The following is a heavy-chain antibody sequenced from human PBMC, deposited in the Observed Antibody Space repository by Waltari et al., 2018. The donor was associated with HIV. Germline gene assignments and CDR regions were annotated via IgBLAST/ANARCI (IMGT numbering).Heavy chain of an antibody. CDR2: INLKGGST. D-gene: IGHD4-17*01. CDR3: ARTGGDYVRYFDL. CDR1: GFPFDACG. Sequence: EVQLVESGVGVVRPGGSLSLSCAASGFPFDACGWTWVRQAPGKGLEWVSGINLKGGSTGYADSVKGRFTISRDNAKNSLYLQMNSLRAEDTALYYCARTGGDYVRYFDLWGRGTLVTVSS. J-gene: IGHJ2*01. V-gene: IGHV3-20*04.